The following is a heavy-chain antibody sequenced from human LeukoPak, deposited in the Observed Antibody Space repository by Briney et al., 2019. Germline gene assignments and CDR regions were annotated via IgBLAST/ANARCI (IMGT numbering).Heavy chain of an antibody. Sequence: GGSLRLCCAASGFIFSSFSVNWVRQAPGKGLEWVSSISTSGGLSSIYYADSVKGRFTISRDNSKNSLYLQMNSLRTEDTALYYCAKDSYSGSYYWGQGTLVTVSS. CDR1: GFIFSSFS. V-gene: IGHV3-21*04. J-gene: IGHJ4*02. CDR2: ISTSGGLSSI. CDR3: AKDSYSGSYY. D-gene: IGHD1-26*01.